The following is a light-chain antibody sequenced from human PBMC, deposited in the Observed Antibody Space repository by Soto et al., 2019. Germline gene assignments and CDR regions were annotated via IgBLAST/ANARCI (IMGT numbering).Light chain of an antibody. J-gene: IGKJ3*01. CDR2: HAS. CDR1: QDISNY. CDR3: QQDDNLPPT. Sequence: DIQMTQSPSSLSASVGDRVTITCQASQDISNYLNWYQQKPGQAPKLLIYHASNLDTGVPSRFSAGGSGTDFIFTITSLQPEDIATYYCQQDDNLPPTFGPGTKVDI. V-gene: IGKV1-33*01.